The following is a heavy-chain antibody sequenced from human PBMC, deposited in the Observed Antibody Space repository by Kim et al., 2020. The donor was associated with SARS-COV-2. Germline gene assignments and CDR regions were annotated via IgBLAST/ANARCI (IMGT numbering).Heavy chain of an antibody. CDR3: ARRHGDKSAFDI. Sequence: RYSPSFQGKVTISADKSSSTAYLQWSSLKASDTAMYYCARRHGDKSAFDIWGQGTMVTVSS. J-gene: IGHJ3*02. D-gene: IGHD4-17*01. V-gene: IGHV5-51*01.